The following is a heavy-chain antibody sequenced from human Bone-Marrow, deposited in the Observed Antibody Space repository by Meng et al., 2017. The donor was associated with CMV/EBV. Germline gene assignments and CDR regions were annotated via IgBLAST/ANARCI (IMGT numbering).Heavy chain of an antibody. CDR2: ISCARSNK. CDR3: ARVQLRFLEWLPAY. J-gene: IGHJ4*02. V-gene: IGHV3-30-3*01. Sequence: AFGCTFSGDAMPWVRQTAGKGLGWVAVISCARSNKYYADSVKGRFTISRDNSKNTLYLQMNSLRAEDTAVYYCARVQLRFLEWLPAYWGQGTLVTVSS. D-gene: IGHD3-3*01. CDR1: GCTFSGDA.